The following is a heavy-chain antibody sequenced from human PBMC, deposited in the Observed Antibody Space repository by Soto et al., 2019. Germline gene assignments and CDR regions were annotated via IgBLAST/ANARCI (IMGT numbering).Heavy chain of an antibody. D-gene: IGHD3-3*01. V-gene: IGHV3-23*01. CDR2: ISGSDGKT. J-gene: IGHJ4*02. CDR1: GFSFGSYA. CDR3: ARWSYLDY. Sequence: PGGSLRLSCAASGFSFGSYALSWVRQAPGKGLEWVSTISGSDGKTFYADSVKGRFSISRDTSQSTLYLQMNSLRADDTAMYYCARWSYLDYWGQGTRVPSPQ.